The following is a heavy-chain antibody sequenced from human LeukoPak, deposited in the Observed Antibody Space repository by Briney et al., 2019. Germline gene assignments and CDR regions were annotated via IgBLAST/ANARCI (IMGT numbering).Heavy chain of an antibody. V-gene: IGHV4-34*01. CDR2: INHSGST. D-gene: IGHD2-2*01. CDR1: GGSISSYY. J-gene: IGHJ4*02. Sequence: SETLSLTCTVSGGSISSYYWNWIRQPPGKGLEWVGEINHSGSTNYNPSLKSRVTISVDTSKNQFSLRLSSVTAADTAVYYCARGLEDYCSSTSCPTSYYFDYWGQGTLVTVSS. CDR3: ARGLEDYCSSTSCPTSYYFDY.